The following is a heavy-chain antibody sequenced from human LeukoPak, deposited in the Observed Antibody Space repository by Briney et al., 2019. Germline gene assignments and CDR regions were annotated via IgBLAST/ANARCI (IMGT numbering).Heavy chain of an antibody. CDR2: VYYTGST. Sequence: SETLSLTCTVSGGSINDYYWSWIRQAPGKGLEWIGSVYYTGSTHYNPSLKSRLTISVAPSKKQFSLNLRSVTAADTAVYFCARRMEDYAGEINWFDPWGQGTPVAV. J-gene: IGHJ5*02. V-gene: IGHV4-59*08. D-gene: IGHD4-17*01. CDR1: GGSINDYY. CDR3: ARRMEDYAGEINWFDP.